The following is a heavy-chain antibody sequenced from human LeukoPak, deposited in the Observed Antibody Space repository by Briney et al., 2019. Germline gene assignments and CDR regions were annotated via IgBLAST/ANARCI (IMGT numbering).Heavy chain of an antibody. CDR1: GGSISSGGYS. V-gene: IGHV4-30-2*01. CDR2: IYHSGST. CDR3: ARTTVTTLYFDY. J-gene: IGHJ4*02. Sequence: PSETLSLTCAVSGGSISSGGYSWSWIRQPPGKGLEWIGYIYHSGSTYYNPSLKSRVTISVDRSKNQFSLKLSSVTAADTAVYYCARTTVTTLYFDYWGQGTLATVSS. D-gene: IGHD4-17*01.